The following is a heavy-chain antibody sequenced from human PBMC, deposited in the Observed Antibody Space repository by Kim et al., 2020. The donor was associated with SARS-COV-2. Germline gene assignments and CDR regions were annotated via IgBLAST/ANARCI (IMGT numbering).Heavy chain of an antibody. J-gene: IGHJ6*02. CDR3: SRISIGLPVYYYGMDV. Sequence: SETLSLTCSVSGGSISTYYWSCIRHPPGKGLGWIGYIHYSGNPNSNPSLKSRFTFSVDTSKTQSSLKLSSLTAADTAVYYLSRISIGLPVYYYGMDVWG. CDR2: IHYSGNP. CDR1: GGSISTYY. V-gene: IGHV4-59*01. D-gene: IGHD3-22*01.